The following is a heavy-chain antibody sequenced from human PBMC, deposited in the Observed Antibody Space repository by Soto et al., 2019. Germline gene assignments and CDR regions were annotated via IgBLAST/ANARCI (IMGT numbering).Heavy chain of an antibody. J-gene: IGHJ6*02. CDR1: GFTFSSYG. Sequence: PGGSLRLSCAASGFTFSSYGMHWVRQAPDKGLEWVAVISYDGSNKYYADSVKGRFTISRDNSKNTLYLQMNSLRAEDTAVYYCAKDKGLELPYYYYYGMDVWGQGTKVTVSS. CDR3: AKDKGLELPYYYYYGMDV. V-gene: IGHV3-30*18. CDR2: ISYDGSNK. D-gene: IGHD1-7*01.